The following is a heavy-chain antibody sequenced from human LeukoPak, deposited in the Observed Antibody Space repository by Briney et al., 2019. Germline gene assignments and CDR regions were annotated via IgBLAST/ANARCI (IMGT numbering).Heavy chain of an antibody. CDR2: INHSGST. CDR1: GGSISSSSYY. Sequence: PSETLSLTCTVSGGSISSSSYYWSWIRQPPGKGLEWIGEINHSGSTNYNPSLKSRVTISVDTSKNQFSVKLSSVTAADTAVYHCARGGGNSGWYWSAWGQGTLVTVSS. V-gene: IGHV4-39*07. CDR3: ARGGGNSGWYWSA. D-gene: IGHD6-19*01. J-gene: IGHJ5*02.